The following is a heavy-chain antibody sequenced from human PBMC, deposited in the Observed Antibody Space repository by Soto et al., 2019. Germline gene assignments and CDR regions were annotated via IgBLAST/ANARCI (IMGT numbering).Heavy chain of an antibody. CDR3: ARGYYDFWSGYRRIDYYYYYYYMDV. CDR2: ISAYNGNT. D-gene: IGHD3-3*01. CDR1: GYTFTSYG. Sequence: GASVKVSCKASGYTFTSYGISWVRQAPGQGLEWMGWISAYNGNTNYAQKLQGRVTMTTDTSTSTAYMELRSLRSDDTAVYYCARGYYDFWSGYRRIDYYYYYYYMDVWGKGTTVTVSS. J-gene: IGHJ6*03. V-gene: IGHV1-18*01.